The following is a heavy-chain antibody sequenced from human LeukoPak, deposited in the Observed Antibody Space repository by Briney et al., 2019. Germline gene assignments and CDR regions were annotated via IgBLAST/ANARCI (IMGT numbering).Heavy chain of an antibody. CDR3: GMSGDRVPLQDDVFDV. Sequence: GESLKISCKVSGYSFTSYCIGWVLQMPGKGLEWRGIIYPGDSGPTYSPSFQGHVTISVDKSINTAYLQWSSLQASDTAMYYCGMSGDRVPLQDDVFDVWGQGTMVTVST. CDR1: GYSFTSYC. J-gene: IGHJ3*01. D-gene: IGHD1-26*01. CDR2: IYPGDSGP. V-gene: IGHV5-51*01.